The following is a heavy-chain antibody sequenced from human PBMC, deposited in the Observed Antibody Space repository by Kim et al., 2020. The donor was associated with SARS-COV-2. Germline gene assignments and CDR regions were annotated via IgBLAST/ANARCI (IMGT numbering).Heavy chain of an antibody. Sequence: YPGSVKGRFTHSRENAKNSFYLQMNSLRAGDTAVYYCARARWLQSPLFDLWGRGTLVTVSS. J-gene: IGHJ2*01. V-gene: IGHV3-13*01. D-gene: IGHD5-12*01. CDR3: ARARWLQSPLFDL.